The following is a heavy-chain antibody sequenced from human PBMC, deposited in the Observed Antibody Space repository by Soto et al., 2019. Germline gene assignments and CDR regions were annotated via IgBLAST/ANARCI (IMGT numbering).Heavy chain of an antibody. V-gene: IGHV3-33*01. D-gene: IGHD1-26*01. Sequence: VQLVESGGGVVQPGRSLRISCVASGFSFRHFAMHWFRQAPGKGLEWVATIRRDGSYDKYGDSVKGRFTISRDNSKNTLYLQMNSLRVEDSAVYYCVREGPRKIVGAIDYWGQGTLVTVSS. CDR1: GFSFRHFA. CDR2: IRRDGSYD. CDR3: VREGPRKIVGAIDY. J-gene: IGHJ4*02.